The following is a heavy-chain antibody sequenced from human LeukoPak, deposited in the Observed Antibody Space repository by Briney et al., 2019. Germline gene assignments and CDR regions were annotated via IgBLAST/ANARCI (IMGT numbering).Heavy chain of an antibody. CDR3: ARDVVETEDYFDS. CDR2: ISGSGGST. J-gene: IGHJ4*02. Sequence: PGRSLRLSCAASGFTFSSYAMSWVRQAPGKGLEWVSAISGSGGSTYYADSVKGRFTISRDNAKNSLYLQMNSLRAEDTAVCYCARDVVETEDYFDSWGQGTLVTVSS. CDR1: GFTFSSYA. V-gene: IGHV3-23*01. D-gene: IGHD2-15*01.